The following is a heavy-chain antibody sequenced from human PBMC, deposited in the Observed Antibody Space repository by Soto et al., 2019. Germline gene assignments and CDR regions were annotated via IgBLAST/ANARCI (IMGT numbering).Heavy chain of an antibody. J-gene: IGHJ4*02. CDR3: ARGGAAGSEYYFDY. D-gene: IGHD6-13*01. V-gene: IGHV3-21*01. Sequence: SLRLSCAASGFTFSSYSMNWVRQAPGKGLEWVSSISSSSSYIYYADSVKGRFTISRDNAKNSLYLQMNSLRAEDTAVYYCARGGAAGSEYYFDYWGQGTLVTVSS. CDR2: ISSSSSYI. CDR1: GFTFSSYS.